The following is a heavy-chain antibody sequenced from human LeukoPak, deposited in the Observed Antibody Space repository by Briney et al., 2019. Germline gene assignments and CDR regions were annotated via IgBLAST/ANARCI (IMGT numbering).Heavy chain of an antibody. CDR1: GYTFTGYY. Sequence: ASVKVSCKASGYTFTGYYLHWVRQAPGQGLEWMGWINANHGGTNYAQQFQGRFTMTRDTSISTAYMELSRLRSDDAAVYYRARHRDFDSTGYYYPLFDYWGQGTLVTVSS. V-gene: IGHV1-2*02. J-gene: IGHJ4*02. D-gene: IGHD3-22*01. CDR2: INANHGGT. CDR3: ARHRDFDSTGYYYPLFDY.